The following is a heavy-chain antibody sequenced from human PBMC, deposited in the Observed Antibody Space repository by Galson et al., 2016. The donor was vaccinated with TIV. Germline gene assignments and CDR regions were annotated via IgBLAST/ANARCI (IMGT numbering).Heavy chain of an antibody. V-gene: IGHV3-23*01. CDR1: GFSVKFYV. D-gene: IGHD4-17*01. CDR2: ISLSGTTT. CDR3: AKPEGDGDYRLGAAFDK. J-gene: IGHJ3*02. Sequence: SLRLSCAASGFSVKFYVMSWVRQAPGKGLEWVSGISLSGTTTYYADSVRGRFTISRDNSKYMLYLEMKSLRAEDTAVYYCAKPEGDGDYRLGAAFDKWGQGTLVSVSS.